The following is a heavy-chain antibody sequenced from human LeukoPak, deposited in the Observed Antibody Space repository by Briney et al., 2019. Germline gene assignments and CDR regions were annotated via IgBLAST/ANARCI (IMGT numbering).Heavy chain of an antibody. Sequence: SETLSLTCTVSGGSISSYYWSWLRQPAGGGLEWSGHIYSTGSTNFNPSLKSRVTFSVDRSKKQFSLTLNSVTAADPAVYYLGRDWGTWHAFDVWGQGTVVTVSS. CDR3: GRDWGTWHAFDV. V-gene: IGHV4-4*07. J-gene: IGHJ3*01. D-gene: IGHD3-16*01. CDR2: IYSTGST. CDR1: GGSISSYY.